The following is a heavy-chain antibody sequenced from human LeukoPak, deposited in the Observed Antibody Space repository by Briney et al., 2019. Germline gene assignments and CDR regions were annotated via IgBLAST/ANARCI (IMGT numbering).Heavy chain of an antibody. V-gene: IGHV3-66*01. D-gene: IGHD3-22*01. Sequence: PGGSLRLSCAASGFTVSSNYMSWARQAPGKGLEWVSVIYSGGSTYYADSVKGRFTISRDNSKNTLYLQMNSLRAEDTAVYYCASGFEYYYDSSGYFDPWGQGTLVTVSS. J-gene: IGHJ5*02. CDR3: ASGFEYYYDSSGYFDP. CDR1: GFTVSSNY. CDR2: IYSGGST.